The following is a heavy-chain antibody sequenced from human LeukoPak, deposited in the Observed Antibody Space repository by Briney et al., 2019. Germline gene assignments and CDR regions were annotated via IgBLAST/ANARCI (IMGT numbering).Heavy chain of an antibody. CDR1: GFSFSTFG. Sequence: GGSLRLSSAASGFSFSTFGMHWARRAPGKGLEWVAVIWNDGSKKFYAESVKGRFTISRDNSQNTLYLQMNRLRAEDTAVYYCGGDSWGGDYWGQGTLVTVSS. V-gene: IGHV3-33*08. J-gene: IGHJ4*02. D-gene: IGHD3-16*01. CDR3: GGDSWGGDY. CDR2: IWNDGSKK.